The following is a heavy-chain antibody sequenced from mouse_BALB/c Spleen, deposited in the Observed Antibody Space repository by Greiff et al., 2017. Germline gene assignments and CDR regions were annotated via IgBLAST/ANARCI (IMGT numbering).Heavy chain of an antibody. CDR2: ISSGSSTI. V-gene: IGHV5-17*02. J-gene: IGHJ2*01. CDR3: ARGEYDY. Sequence: EVKVEESGGGLVQPGGSRKLSCAASGFTFSSFGMHWVRQAPEKGLEWVAYISSGSSTIYYADTVKGRFTISRDNPKNTLFLQMTSLRSEDTAMYYCARGEYDYWGQGTTLTVSS. CDR1: GFTFSSFG. D-gene: IGHD5-1*01.